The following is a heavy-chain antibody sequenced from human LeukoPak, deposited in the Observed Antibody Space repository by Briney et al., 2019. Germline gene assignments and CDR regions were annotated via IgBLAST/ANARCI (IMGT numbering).Heavy chain of an antibody. CDR1: GFTLSNCA. CDR3: TRGPATDYYDTSGYCDY. V-gene: IGHV3-30*04. CDR2: ISFDGRNT. Sequence: GGSLRLSCAASGFTLSNCAMHWVRQAPGKGLEWVTNISFDGRNTHYVDSVKGRFTISRDDSKNTLYLQMSSLRPEDTAVYYCTRGPATDYYDTSGYCDYWGQGTLVTVSS. D-gene: IGHD3-22*01. J-gene: IGHJ4*02.